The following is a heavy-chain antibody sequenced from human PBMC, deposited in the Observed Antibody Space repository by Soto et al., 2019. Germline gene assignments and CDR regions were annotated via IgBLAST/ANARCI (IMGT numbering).Heavy chain of an antibody. V-gene: IGHV3-7*01. CDR2: IKQDGSEK. J-gene: IGHJ4*02. CDR1: GFTFSSYW. D-gene: IGHD2-2*01. CDR3: ARARAEGLIVVVPAAQDY. Sequence: GGSLRLSCAASGFTFSSYWMSWVRQAPGKGLEWVANIKQDGSEKYYVDSVKGRFTISRDNAKNSLYLQMNSLRAEDTAVYYCARARAEGLIVVVPAAQDYWGQGTLVTVSS.